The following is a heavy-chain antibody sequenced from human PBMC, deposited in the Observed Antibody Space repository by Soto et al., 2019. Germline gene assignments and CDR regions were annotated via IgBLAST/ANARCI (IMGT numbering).Heavy chain of an antibody. J-gene: IGHJ1*01. CDR3: AIYDSSGSRGFQH. V-gene: IGHV4-4*02. CDR1: GDSINSDNW. D-gene: IGHD3-22*01. CDR2: IYHSGST. Sequence: SETLSLTCAVSGDSINSDNWWSWVRQPPGKGLEWIGEIYHSGSTYYNPSLKSRVTISVDTSKNQFSLKLSSVTAADTAVYYCAIYDSSGSRGFQHWGQGTLVTVSS.